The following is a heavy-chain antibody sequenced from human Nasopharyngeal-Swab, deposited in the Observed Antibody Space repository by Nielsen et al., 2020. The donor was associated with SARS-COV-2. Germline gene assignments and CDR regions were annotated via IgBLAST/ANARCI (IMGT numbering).Heavy chain of an antibody. V-gene: IGHV1-2*06. Sequence: ASVKVSCKASGYTFTGYYMHWVRQAPGQGLEWMGRINPNSGGTNYAQKFQGRVTMTRDTSISTAYMELSRLRSDDTAVYYCARKYYGEYGISAFDIWGQGTMVTVSS. CDR3: ARKYYGEYGISAFDI. CDR1: GYTFTGYY. CDR2: INPNSGGT. J-gene: IGHJ3*02. D-gene: IGHD4-17*01.